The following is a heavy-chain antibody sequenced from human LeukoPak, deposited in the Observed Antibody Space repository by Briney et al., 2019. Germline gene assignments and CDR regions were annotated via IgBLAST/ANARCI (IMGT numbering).Heavy chain of an antibody. J-gene: IGHJ6*02. CDR2: IGVGGRPT. D-gene: IGHD3-10*01. Sequence: GGSLRLSCAASGFSFSHYSMTWARQASGKGLEWISYIGVGGRPTNYADSVKARFTISRDDAQNSLYLQMNSLRAEDTAVYYCAKNTWKSSDSGRGRMDVWGQGTTVTVSS. V-gene: IGHV3-48*01. CDR3: AKNTWKSSDSGRGRMDV. CDR1: GFSFSHYS.